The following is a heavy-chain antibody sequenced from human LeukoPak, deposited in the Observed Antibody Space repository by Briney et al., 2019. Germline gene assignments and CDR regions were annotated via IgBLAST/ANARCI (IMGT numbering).Heavy chain of an antibody. CDR1: GFTFVDHA. CDR2: IRSKTYRGTT. D-gene: IGHD5-18*01. Sequence: GGSLRLSCTASGFTFVDHAMSWVRQAPGKGLERVGFIRSKTYRGTTEYAASVKGRFTISRDDSKSIAYLQMNSLKTEDTAVYYCTRGPIQLWPYYGMDVWGQGTTVTVSS. V-gene: IGHV3-49*04. CDR3: TRGPIQLWPYYGMDV. J-gene: IGHJ6*02.